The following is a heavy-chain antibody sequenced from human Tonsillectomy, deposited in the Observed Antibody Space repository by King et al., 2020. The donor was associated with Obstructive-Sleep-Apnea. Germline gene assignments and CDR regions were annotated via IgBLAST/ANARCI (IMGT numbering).Heavy chain of an antibody. D-gene: IGHD3-16*01. CDR3: ARGLTMDPYYFDY. V-gene: IGHV3-11*06. CDR2: ISNTNIYT. CDR1: GFTFSDFY. J-gene: IGHJ4*02. Sequence: VQLVESGGGLVKPGGSLRLSCAASGFTFSDFYMSWIRQAPGKGLEYISYISNTNIYTNYADSVKGRFTISRDNANSSLYLQMNSLRAEDTAVYYCARGLTMDPYYFDYWGQGTLVTVSS.